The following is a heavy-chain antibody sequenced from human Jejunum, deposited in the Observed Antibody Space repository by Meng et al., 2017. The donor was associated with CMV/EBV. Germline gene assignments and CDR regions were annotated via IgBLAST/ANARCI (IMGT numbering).Heavy chain of an antibody. V-gene: IGHV4-61*08. CDR1: GDSVSGGGYY. CDR2: MYNSGTT. CDR3: ARWFDP. Sequence: LSCTVSGDSVSGGGYYWMWIRQTPGRGLEWIGNMYNSGTTTYNPSLKSRVSISVDISKNQFSLKLRSVTAADTAVYYCARWFDPWGQGILVTVSS. J-gene: IGHJ5*02.